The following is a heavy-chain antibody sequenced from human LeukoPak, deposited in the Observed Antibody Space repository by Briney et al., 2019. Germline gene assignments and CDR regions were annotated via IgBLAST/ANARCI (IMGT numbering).Heavy chain of an antibody. V-gene: IGHV1-2*06. CDR1: GYTFTDYY. CDR2: INPNSGGT. D-gene: IGHD3-22*01. J-gene: IGHJ5*02. CDR3: ARDDSSGYYSGP. Sequence: ASVNVSFEASGYTFTDYYIHWVRQAPGQGLEWMGRINPNSGGTNYAQKFQGRVTMTRDTSISTAYMELSRLRSDDTAVYYCARDDSSGYYSGPWGQGTLVTVSS.